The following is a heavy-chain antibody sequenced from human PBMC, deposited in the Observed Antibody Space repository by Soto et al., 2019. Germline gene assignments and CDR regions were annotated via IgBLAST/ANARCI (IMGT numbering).Heavy chain of an antibody. Sequence: EVQLLESGRGLVQPGGSLTLSCAASGFTFTNYAMTWVRQAPGKGLEWISLISGSGGSTYYADSVKGRFTISRDNSKNTLHLQMNSLTAEDTAVYYCAKREGYGSVDYWGQGTLVTVSS. J-gene: IGHJ4*02. CDR1: GFTFTNYA. D-gene: IGHD1-1*01. CDR3: AKREGYGSVDY. CDR2: ISGSGGST. V-gene: IGHV3-23*01.